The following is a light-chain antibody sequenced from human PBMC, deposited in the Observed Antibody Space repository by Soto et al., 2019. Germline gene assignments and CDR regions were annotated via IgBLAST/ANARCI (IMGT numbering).Light chain of an antibody. Sequence: QSALTQPASVSGSPGQSITISCTGTSSDVGSYNLVSWYQQHPRKAPKLMIYEGSKWPSGVSNRFSGSKSGNTASLTISGLQAEDEADYYCCSYAGSSTLVFGGGTKLTVL. CDR3: CSYAGSSTLV. J-gene: IGLJ2*01. CDR1: SSDVGSYNL. V-gene: IGLV2-23*01. CDR2: EGS.